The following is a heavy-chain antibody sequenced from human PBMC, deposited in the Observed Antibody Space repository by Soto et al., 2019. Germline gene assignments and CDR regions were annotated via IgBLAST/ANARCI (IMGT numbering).Heavy chain of an antibody. CDR3: EGRAEPFHV. D-gene: IGHD1-26*01. V-gene: IGHV3-33*01. J-gene: IGHJ3*01. CDR2: IWHDGSQK. CDR1: GLTFSNYG. Sequence: QVQLVESGGGVVQPARSLRLSCVATGLTFSNYGIHWVRQAPGRGLEWVAVIWHDGSQKYSADSVRGRFTISRDNSKNTVYLQMNTLRAEDTAVYYCEGRAEPFHVWGQGTMVNVSS.